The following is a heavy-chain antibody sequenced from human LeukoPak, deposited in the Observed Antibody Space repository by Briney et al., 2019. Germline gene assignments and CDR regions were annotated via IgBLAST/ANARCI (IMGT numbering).Heavy chain of an antibody. J-gene: IGHJ4*02. CDR1: GYTFTGYS. Sequence: ASVKVSCKASGYTFTGYSINWVRQAPGQGLEWMGWINIYTGNPTYAQGFTGRFVFSLDTSVSTAYLQISSLKTEDTAVYYCARDAATINFDYWGQGTLVTVSS. CDR2: INIYTGNP. CDR3: ARDAATINFDY. D-gene: IGHD5-24*01. V-gene: IGHV7-4-1*02.